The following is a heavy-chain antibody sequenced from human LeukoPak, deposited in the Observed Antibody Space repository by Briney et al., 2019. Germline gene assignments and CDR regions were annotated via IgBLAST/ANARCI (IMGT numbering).Heavy chain of an antibody. J-gene: IGHJ2*01. Sequence: ASVKVSCKASGYTFTSYDINWVRQATGQGLEWMGWMNPNSGNTGYAQKFQGRVTMTRNTSISTAYMELRSLRSDDTAVYYCARGAKDSSGYYYEFGYFDLWGRGTLVTVSS. V-gene: IGHV1-8*01. CDR1: GYTFTSYD. D-gene: IGHD3-22*01. CDR3: ARGAKDSSGYYYEFGYFDL. CDR2: MNPNSGNT.